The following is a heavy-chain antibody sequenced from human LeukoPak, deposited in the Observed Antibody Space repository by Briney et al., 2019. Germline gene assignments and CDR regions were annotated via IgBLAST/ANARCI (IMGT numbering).Heavy chain of an antibody. J-gene: IGHJ4*02. Sequence: GASVKVSFKASGYTFTGYYMHWVRQAPGPGLEWMGWINPNSGGADYGQKYQGRVTMTRDTSISTAYMELSRLTSDDTAIYYCASGYDWGLYWGQGTLVTVSS. V-gene: IGHV1-2*02. CDR1: GYTFTGYY. CDR2: INPNSGGA. CDR3: ASGYDWGLY. D-gene: IGHD5-12*01.